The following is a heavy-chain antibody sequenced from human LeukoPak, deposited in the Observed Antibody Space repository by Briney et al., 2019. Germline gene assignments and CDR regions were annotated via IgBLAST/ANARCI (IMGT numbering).Heavy chain of an antibody. CDR3: AKDKSPFPYGEDDY. CDR2: INHSGST. CDR1: GGSFSGYY. J-gene: IGHJ4*02. V-gene: IGHV4-34*01. D-gene: IGHD4-17*01. Sequence: PSETLSLTCAVYGGSFSGYYWSWIRQPPGKGLEWIGEINHSGSTNYNPSLKSRVTISVDTSKNQFSLKLSSVTAADTAVYYCAKDKSPFPYGEDDYWGQGTLVTVSS.